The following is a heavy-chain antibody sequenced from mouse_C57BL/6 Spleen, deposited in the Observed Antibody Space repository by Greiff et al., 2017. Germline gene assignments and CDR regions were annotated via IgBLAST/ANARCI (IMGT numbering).Heavy chain of an antibody. CDR1: GYTFTEYT. Sequence: QVQLQQSGAELVKPGASVKLSCKASGYTFTEYTIHWVKQRAGQGLEWIGWFYPGSGNIKYNENFKDKATLTADKSSSTVSMELSRLPSEDFAVYYSARHEDDYDAMDYWGQGTSVTVSS. V-gene: IGHV1-62-2*01. CDR3: ARHEDDYDAMDY. J-gene: IGHJ4*01. CDR2: FYPGSGNI.